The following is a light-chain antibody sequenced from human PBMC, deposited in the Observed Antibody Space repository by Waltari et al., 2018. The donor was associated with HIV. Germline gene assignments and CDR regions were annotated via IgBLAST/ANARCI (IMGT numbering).Light chain of an antibody. CDR3: QSYDSGLSAYV. V-gene: IGLV1-40*01. J-gene: IGLJ1*01. CDR1: SSNIGAGYD. Sequence: QSVLTQSPSVSGAPGQRVTISCTGSSSNIGAGYDVHWFQQLPGTAPKLLIYGNTNRPSGVPDRFSGSKSGTSASLAITGLQAEDEGDYYCQSYDSGLSAYVFGTGTKVTVL. CDR2: GNT.